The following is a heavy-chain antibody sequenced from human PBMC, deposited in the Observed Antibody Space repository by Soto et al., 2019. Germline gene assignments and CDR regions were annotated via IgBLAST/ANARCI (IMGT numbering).Heavy chain of an antibody. Sequence: QVQLQESGPGLVKPSGTLSLTCAVSGDYISSSNWWSWVRQPPGKGLEWIGEIYHSGSTNYSPPLTSRVTISVDASKNPSSLALTSVTGADTAVDYWARDRSCGSGAMYVGVQGTTVIVPS. V-gene: IGHV4-4*02. D-gene: IGHD3-10*01. CDR2: IYHSGST. J-gene: IGHJ6*02. CDR1: GDYISSSNW. CDR3: ARDRSCGSGAMYV.